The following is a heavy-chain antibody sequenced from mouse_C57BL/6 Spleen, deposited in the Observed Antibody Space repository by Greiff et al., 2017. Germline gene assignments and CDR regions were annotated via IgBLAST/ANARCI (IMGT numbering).Heavy chain of an antibody. CDR1: GYTFTSYT. CDR3: AIDSSGPFAY. D-gene: IGHD3-2*02. V-gene: IGHV1-4*01. J-gene: IGHJ3*01. CDR2: INPSSGYT. Sequence: QVHVKQSGAELARPGASVKMSCKASGYTFTSYTMHWVKQRPGQGLEWIGYINPSSGYTKYNQKFKDKATLTADKSSSTAYMQLSSLTSEDSAVYYCAIDSSGPFAYWGQGTLVTVSA.